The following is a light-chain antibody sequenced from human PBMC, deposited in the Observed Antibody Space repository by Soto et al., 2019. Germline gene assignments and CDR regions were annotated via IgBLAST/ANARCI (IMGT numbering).Light chain of an antibody. CDR2: DAT. Sequence: DIQMTQSPSTLSASVGDRVTITCRASQSFSSRLAWYQQKPGKAPKFLIYDATILESGVPSRFSGSGSGTEFTLTISSLQPDDFATYYCQQYNDYPRTFGQGTKVEF. CDR3: QQYNDYPRT. V-gene: IGKV1-5*01. CDR1: QSFSSR. J-gene: IGKJ1*01.